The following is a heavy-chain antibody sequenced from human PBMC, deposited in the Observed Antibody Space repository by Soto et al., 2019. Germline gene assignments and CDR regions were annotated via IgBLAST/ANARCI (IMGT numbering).Heavy chain of an antibody. CDR3: VRIRYQLPSSVLWLDP. CDR2: INHVGGT. V-gene: IGHV4-34*01. D-gene: IGHD3-16*01. J-gene: IGHJ5*02. Sequence: SDTLSLTCAVYGGFLSDSYWSLIRQPPGQGLEWSGEINHVGGTNYNPSLKSRVTMSADTSQNQFSLRLISVTAADTAMYFCVRIRYQLPSSVLWLDPWGQGTPVTIS. CDR1: GGFLSDSY.